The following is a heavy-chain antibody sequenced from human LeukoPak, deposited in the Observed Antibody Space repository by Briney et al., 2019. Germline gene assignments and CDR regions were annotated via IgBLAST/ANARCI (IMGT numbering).Heavy chain of an antibody. D-gene: IGHD1-1*01. V-gene: IGHV3-21*01. Sequence: GGSLRLSCAASGFTFSSYSMNWVRQAPGKGLEWVSSISSSSSYIYYADSVKGRFTISRDNAKNSLYLQMNSLRAEDTAVYYCARRSAHATTGSDYWGQGTLVTVSS. CDR2: ISSSSSYI. CDR3: ARRSAHATTGSDY. CDR1: GFTFSSYS. J-gene: IGHJ4*02.